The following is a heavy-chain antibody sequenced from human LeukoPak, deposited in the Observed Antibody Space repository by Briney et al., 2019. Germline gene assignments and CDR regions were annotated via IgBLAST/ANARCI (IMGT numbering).Heavy chain of an antibody. CDR3: ASHIVTTTAVDY. V-gene: IGHV4-59*08. CDR2: SSYSGKT. Sequence: SETPSLTCTVSGGSISSFYWSWTRQPPGKGLEWIGYSSYSGKTNYNPSLKSRVTISLDTSKNQFSLNLGSVTVADTAVYYCASHIVTTTAVDYWGQGTLVTVSS. J-gene: IGHJ4*02. D-gene: IGHD4-11*01. CDR1: GGSISSFY.